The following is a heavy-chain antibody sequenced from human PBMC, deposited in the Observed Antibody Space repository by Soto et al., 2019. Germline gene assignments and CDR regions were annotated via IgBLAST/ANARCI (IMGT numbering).Heavy chain of an antibody. CDR1: GFTFSRYS. D-gene: IGHD3-3*01. J-gene: IGHJ5*02. V-gene: IGHV3-48*02. CDR3: ARESRFLEWLSLNWFDP. CDR2: ISSSSSTI. Sequence: PGGSLRLSRAASGFTFSRYSMNWVRQATGKGLEWVSYISSSSSTIFYSDSVKGRFTISRDNAKNSLYLQMNSLRDEDTAVYYCARESRFLEWLSLNWFDPWGQGTLVTVSS.